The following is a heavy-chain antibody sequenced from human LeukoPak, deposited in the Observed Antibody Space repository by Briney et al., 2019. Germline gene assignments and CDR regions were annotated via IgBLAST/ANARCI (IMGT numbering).Heavy chain of an antibody. CDR2: ISFDESYQ. CDR3: ASGYGDYQPHYYYYGMDV. D-gene: IGHD4-17*01. CDR1: GFTFSSSG. Sequence: GGSLRLSCAASGFTFSSSGMHWVRQAPGKGLEWVALISFDESYQNYADSVKGRFTISRDNSKNTLYLQMNSLRAEDTAVYYCASGYGDYQPHYYYYGMDVWGQGTTVTVSS. J-gene: IGHJ6*02. V-gene: IGHV3-30*03.